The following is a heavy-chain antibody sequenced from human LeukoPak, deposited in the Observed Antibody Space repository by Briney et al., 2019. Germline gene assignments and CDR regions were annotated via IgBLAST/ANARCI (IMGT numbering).Heavy chain of an antibody. CDR3: ARGKQWLVHPYYMDV. D-gene: IGHD6-19*01. CDR2: IYYSGST. V-gene: IGHV4-59*01. Sequence: SETLSLTCSVSGGSINSDFWTWIRQPAGKGLEWIGYIYYSGSTNYNPSLKSRVTISVDTSKNQFSLKLSSVTAADTAVYYCARGKQWLVHPYYMDVWGKGTTVTVSS. CDR1: GGSINSDF. J-gene: IGHJ6*03.